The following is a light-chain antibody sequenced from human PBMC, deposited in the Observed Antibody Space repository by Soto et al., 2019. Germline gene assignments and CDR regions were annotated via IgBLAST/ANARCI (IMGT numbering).Light chain of an antibody. CDR3: CSYVGASTYV. CDR1: KNDIGVYDF. J-gene: IGLJ1*01. CDR2: EDT. Sequence: QSALTQPPSASGSPGQSVTISCTGTKNDIGVYDFVSWYQHHPGKAPRLIIYEDTKRPSGVSNRFSGSTSGSTASLTISGLQTEDEADYYCCSYVGASTYVFGTGTKLTVL. V-gene: IGLV2-23*01.